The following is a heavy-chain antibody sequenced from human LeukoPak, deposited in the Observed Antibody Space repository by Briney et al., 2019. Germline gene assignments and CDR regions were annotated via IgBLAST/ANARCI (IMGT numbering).Heavy chain of an antibody. V-gene: IGHV3-11*05. CDR1: GFTFSDYY. CDR2: ISSSNSDT. CDR3: AKGGVNIVAQAI. J-gene: IGHJ3*02. D-gene: IGHD5-12*01. Sequence: VGSPRLSCAASGFTFSDYYMSWIRQAPGKGLEWVSYISSSNSDTNYAHPVKGRFTNSRANAKNSLYLQMNLLRPADPAVYYCAKGGVNIVAQAIWGQGTMGTVSS.